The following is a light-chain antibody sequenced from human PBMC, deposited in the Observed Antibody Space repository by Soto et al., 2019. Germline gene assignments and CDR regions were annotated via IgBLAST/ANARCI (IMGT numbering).Light chain of an antibody. CDR2: GAS. Sequence: EIVLTQSPGTLSVSPGERATLSCRASQSVSSSYLAWYQQKPGQAPRLLIYGASSRATGIPDRFSGSGSGTDFTLSISRLEPEDFAVYYCQHYGSSSWTFGQGTKVDIK. CDR3: QHYGSSSWT. J-gene: IGKJ1*01. V-gene: IGKV3-20*01. CDR1: QSVSSSY.